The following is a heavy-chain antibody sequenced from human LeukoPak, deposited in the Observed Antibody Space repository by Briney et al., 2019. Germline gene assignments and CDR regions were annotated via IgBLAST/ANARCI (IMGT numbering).Heavy chain of an antibody. CDR3: SRKADDTTFDY. CDR1: GSSFSSDS. V-gene: IGHV3-21*01. Sequence: GGSLRLSCAASGSSFSSDSMNWVRQAPGKGLEWVSSISSSSSYIYYADSVKGRFTISRDNAKNSLYLQMNSLRAEDTAVYYCSRKADDTTFDYWGQGTLVTVSS. J-gene: IGHJ4*02. CDR2: ISSSSSYI. D-gene: IGHD3-9*01.